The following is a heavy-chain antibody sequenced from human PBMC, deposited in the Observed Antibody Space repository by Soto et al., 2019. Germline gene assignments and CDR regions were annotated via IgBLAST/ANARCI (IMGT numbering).Heavy chain of an antibody. CDR3: ARDNRLDGIRSGYNYFGMDV. D-gene: IGHD1-1*01. CDR1: GGSISSYY. J-gene: IGHJ6*02. Sequence: PSETLSLTCTVSGGSISSYYWSWIRQPPGKGLEWIGYIHYSGSTNYNPSLKSRVTISVDTSKNQFSLKLSSATAADTAVYYCARDNRLDGIRSGYNYFGMDVWGQGTTVT. V-gene: IGHV4-59*01. CDR2: IHYSGST.